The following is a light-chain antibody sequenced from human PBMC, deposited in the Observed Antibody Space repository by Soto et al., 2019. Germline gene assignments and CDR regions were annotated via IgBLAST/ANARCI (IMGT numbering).Light chain of an antibody. J-gene: IGKJ4*01. V-gene: IGKV3-15*01. CDR2: AAS. CDR3: QRYNYWPLY. Sequence: EVVMTQSPATLSVSPGERATLSCRAGQGLGTNLAWYQQKPGQGPRLLIYAASTRATGVPARFSGSGSQTEFTLTIRSLHSEASVAYSCQRYNYWPLYFGGGTKVDI. CDR1: QGLGTN.